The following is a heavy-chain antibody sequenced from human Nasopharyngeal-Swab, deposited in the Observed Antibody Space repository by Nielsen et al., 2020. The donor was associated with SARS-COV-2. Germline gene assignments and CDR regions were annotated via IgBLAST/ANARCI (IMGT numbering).Heavy chain of an antibody. J-gene: IGHJ6*03. CDR3: ARGPGMYYYDSSGYYRGRYYYYMDV. V-gene: IGHV4-34*01. CDR1: GGSINSYY. CDR2: INHSGST. D-gene: IGHD3-22*01. Sequence: SETLSLTCTVSGGSINSYYWSWIRQPPGKGLEWIGEINHSGSTNYNPSLKSRVTISVDTSKNQFSLKLSSVTAADTAVYYCARGPGMYYYDSSGYYRGRYYYYMDVWGKGTTVTVSS.